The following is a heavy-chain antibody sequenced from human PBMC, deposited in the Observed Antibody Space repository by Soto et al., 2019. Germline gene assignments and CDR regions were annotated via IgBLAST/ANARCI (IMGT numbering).Heavy chain of an antibody. J-gene: IGHJ6*02. CDR1: GYTFTSYD. V-gene: IGHV1-8*01. CDR3: ASEAIAAAGKYYYYGMDV. CDR2: MNPNSGNT. D-gene: IGHD6-13*01. Sequence: QVQLVQSGAEVKKPGASVKVSCKASGYTFTSYDLNWVRQATGQGLAWMGWMNPNSGNTGYAQKFQGRVTMTRNTAISTAYMELSSLRSEDTAVYYCASEAIAAAGKYYYYGMDVWGQGTTVTVSS.